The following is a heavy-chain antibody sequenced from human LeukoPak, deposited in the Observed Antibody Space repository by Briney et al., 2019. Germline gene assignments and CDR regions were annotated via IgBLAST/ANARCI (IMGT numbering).Heavy chain of an antibody. CDR2: IYYSGST. CDR1: GGSISNYY. D-gene: IGHD5-12*01. J-gene: IGHJ4*02. V-gene: IGHV4-59*01. Sequence: SETLSLTCTVSGGSISNYYWSWIRQPPGKGLEWIGYIYYSGSTSYNPSLKSRVTISVDTPKNQFSLKLYSVTAADTAVYYCARDPSTYGGYGYYFDYWGQGTLVTVSS. CDR3: ARDPSTYGGYGYYFDY.